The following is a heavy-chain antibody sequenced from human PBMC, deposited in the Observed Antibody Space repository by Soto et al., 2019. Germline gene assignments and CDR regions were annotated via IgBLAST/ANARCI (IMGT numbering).Heavy chain of an antibody. CDR3: ARDRSIAVAVDAFDI. Sequence: PGGSLRLSCAASGFTFSSYSMNWVRQAPGKGLEWVSYISSSSSTIYYADSVKGRFTISRDNAKNSLYLQMNSLRAEDTAVYYCARDRSIAVAVDAFDIWGQGTMVTVSS. CDR1: GFTFSSYS. CDR2: ISSSSSTI. V-gene: IGHV3-48*01. D-gene: IGHD6-19*01. J-gene: IGHJ3*02.